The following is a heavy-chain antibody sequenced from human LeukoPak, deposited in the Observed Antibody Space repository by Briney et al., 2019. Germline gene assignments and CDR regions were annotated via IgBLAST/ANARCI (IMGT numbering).Heavy chain of an antibody. CDR2: IYNTGSTSYNPSLRST. V-gene: IGHV4-31*03. Sequence: PSETLSLTCTVSGDSMSSGAYYWTWIRQHPGKGLEWIGYIYNTGSTSYNPSLRSTYDNPSLKSRVSISVDTSENQFSLRLSSVTAADTAVYYCARSMPSWGVGQGAFDYWGQGILVTVSS. D-gene: IGHD3-16*01. CDR3: ARSMPSWGVGQGAFDY. J-gene: IGHJ4*02. CDR1: GDSMSSGAYY.